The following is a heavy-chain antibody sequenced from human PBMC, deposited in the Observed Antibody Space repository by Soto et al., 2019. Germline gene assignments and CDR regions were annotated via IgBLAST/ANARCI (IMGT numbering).Heavy chain of an antibody. J-gene: IGHJ4*01. D-gene: IGHD1-26*01. V-gene: IGHV3-72*01. CDR1: GFTFSDHY. Sequence: EVQLVESGGGLVQPGGSQRLSCAASGFTFSDHYMDWVRQAPGKGLEWVGGIRNKANSYTTDDAASVKGRFTISRDDSKYALDLQMNSLKTNDTAIYCCVRDSGTGAYCDYWGHGTLATVSS. CDR3: VRDSGTGAYCDY. CDR2: IRNKANSYTT.